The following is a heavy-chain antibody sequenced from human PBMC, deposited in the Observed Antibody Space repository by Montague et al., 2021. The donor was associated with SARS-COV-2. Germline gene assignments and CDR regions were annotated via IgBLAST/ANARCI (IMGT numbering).Heavy chain of an antibody. D-gene: IGHD4-17*01. V-gene: IGHV4-34*01. CDR2: INHSGST. CDR3: ARGSTVTHY. J-gene: IGHJ4*02. CDR1: GGSFSGYY. Sequence: SETLSLTCAVYGGSFSGYYWSWIRQPPGKGLGWIGEINHSGSTNYIPSLKSRVTISVDTSKNQFSLKLSSVTAADTAVYYCARGSTVTHYWGQGTLVTVSS.